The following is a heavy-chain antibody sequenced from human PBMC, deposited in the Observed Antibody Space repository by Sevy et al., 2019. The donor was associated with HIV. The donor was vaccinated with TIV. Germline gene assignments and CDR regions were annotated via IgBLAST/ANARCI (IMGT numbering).Heavy chain of an antibody. V-gene: IGHV3-53*01. CDR1: GFTVSSSY. D-gene: IGHD3-3*01. CDR2: IYSGGST. J-gene: IGHJ5*02. Sequence: GGSLRLSCAASGFTVSSSYMTWVRQPPGKGLEWVSVIYSGGSTYYADIVKGRFTIYRDNSKDTLYLQMNNLRADDTAVYYCARGRGVFGAVAINWFDPWGQGALVTVSS. CDR3: ARGRGVFGAVAINWFDP.